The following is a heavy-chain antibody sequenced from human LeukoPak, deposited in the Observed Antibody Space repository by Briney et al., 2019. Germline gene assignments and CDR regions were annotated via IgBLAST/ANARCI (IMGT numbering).Heavy chain of an antibody. D-gene: IGHD2-8*02. CDR1: GGSISNFY. CDR3: ARGKYKISSLCTRGKCYPGSFDI. J-gene: IGHJ3*02. Sequence: SETLSLNCTVSGGSISNFYWSWMRQPPGKGLVGIGYIYYGGSTNYNPSLKSPVSISVDTSKNQFSLKLSSVTAADTAVYYCARGKYKISSLCTRGKCYPGSFDIWGRGTMATVSS. CDR2: IYYGGST. V-gene: IGHV4-59*01.